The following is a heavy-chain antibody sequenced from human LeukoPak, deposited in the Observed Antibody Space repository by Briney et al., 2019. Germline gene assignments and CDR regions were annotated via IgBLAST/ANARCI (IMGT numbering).Heavy chain of an antibody. D-gene: IGHD2-15*01. J-gene: IGHJ4*02. CDR3: ASTLVVPAPFDY. CDR2: FYDTGST. V-gene: IGHV4-39*01. CDR1: GGSISSTNSY. Sequence: SETLSLTCTVSGGSISSTNSYWGWVRQSPEKGLEWIASFYDTGSTSTYYNPSLKSRVTISIDTSKNQFSLKLSSVTAADTAVYYCASTLVVPAPFDYWGQGTLVTVSS.